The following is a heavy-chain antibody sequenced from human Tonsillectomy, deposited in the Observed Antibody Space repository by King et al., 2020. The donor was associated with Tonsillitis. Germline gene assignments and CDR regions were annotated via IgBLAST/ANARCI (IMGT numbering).Heavy chain of an antibody. J-gene: IGHJ6*02. CDR2: ISWNSGSI. CDR1: GFTFDDYA. CDR3: AKDIGIASMTTVTLFYYYGMDV. Sequence: EVQLVESGGGLVQPGRSLRLSCAASGFTFDDYAMHWVRQAPGKGLEWVSGISWNSGSIGYADSVKGRFTISRDNAKKFLYLQMNSLRAEDTALYYCAKDIGIASMTTVTLFYYYGMDVWGQGTTVTVSS. D-gene: IGHD4-11*01. V-gene: IGHV3-9*01.